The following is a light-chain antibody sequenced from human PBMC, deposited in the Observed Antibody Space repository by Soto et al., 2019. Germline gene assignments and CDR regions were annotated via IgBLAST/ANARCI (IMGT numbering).Light chain of an antibody. CDR2: AAA. V-gene: IGKV1D-12*01. J-gene: IGKJ5*01. Sequence: DIQMTPSPSSVSASVGDRVTITCRASPGISAWLAWYQQKPGKAPKLLIYAAASLQSGVPSRFSGSGGGTALTSTISSMQPADDATYYCQQANSFPITFGQGTRLEIK. CDR1: PGISAW. CDR3: QQANSFPIT.